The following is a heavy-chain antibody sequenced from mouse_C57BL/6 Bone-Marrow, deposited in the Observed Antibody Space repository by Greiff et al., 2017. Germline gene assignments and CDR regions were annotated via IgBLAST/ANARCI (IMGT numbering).Heavy chain of an antibody. J-gene: IGHJ1*03. CDR2: IYPRDGST. D-gene: IGHD2-4*01. V-gene: IGHV1-78*01. Sequence: QVQLQQSDAELVKPGASVKISCKVSGYTLTDHTIHWMKQRPEQGLEWIGYIYPRDGSTKYNEKFKGKATLTADKSSSTAYMQLNSLTSEDSAVDFCARAGLRPHWYFDVWGTGTTITVSS. CDR3: ARAGLRPHWYFDV. CDR1: GYTLTDHT.